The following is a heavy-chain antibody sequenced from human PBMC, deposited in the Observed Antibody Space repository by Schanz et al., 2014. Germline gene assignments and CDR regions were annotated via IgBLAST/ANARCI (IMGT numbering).Heavy chain of an antibody. CDR3: AKAEYDILTDSYSRLDP. CDR2: ISVYTGNT. V-gene: IGHV1-18*01. J-gene: IGHJ5*02. CDR1: GYTFTSYG. Sequence: QVQLVQSGAEVKKPGASVKVSCKASGYTFTSYGISWVRQAPGQGLEWMGWISVYTGNTKYGQKVQGRVTMTADTSTSTVYMELRSLRSDDTAVYYWAKAEYDILTDSYSRLDPWGQGTLVTVSS. D-gene: IGHD3-9*01.